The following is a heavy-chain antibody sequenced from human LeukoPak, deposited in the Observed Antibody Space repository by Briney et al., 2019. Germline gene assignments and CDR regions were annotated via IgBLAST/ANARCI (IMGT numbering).Heavy chain of an antibody. CDR1: GGCISSSRYY. CDR3: ARGRRGYVLCPRFDY. J-gene: IGHJ4*02. Sequence: SETLSLTCTVSGGCISSSRYYWGWIRQPPGKGLEWIASISYSGSSYYNPSLKSRVTISVDTSKNQFSLKLSSVTAADTAVYYCARGRRGYVLCPRFDYWGQGTLVTVSS. D-gene: IGHD2/OR15-2a*01. CDR2: ISYSGSS. V-gene: IGHV4-39*07.